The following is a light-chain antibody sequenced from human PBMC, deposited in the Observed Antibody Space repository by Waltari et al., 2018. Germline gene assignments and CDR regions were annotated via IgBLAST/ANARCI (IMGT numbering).Light chain of an antibody. J-gene: IGKJ5*01. V-gene: IGKV4-1*01. Sequence: DIVMTQSPDSLAVSLGERATINCKSSQSVLYSPNNKNYLAWYQQKPGQPPQLLIYWASTRESGVPDRFSGSGSGTDFTLTISSLQAEDVAVYYCQQYYSSPISFGQWTRLEIK. CDR3: QQYYSSPIS. CDR2: WAS. CDR1: QSVLYSPNNKNY.